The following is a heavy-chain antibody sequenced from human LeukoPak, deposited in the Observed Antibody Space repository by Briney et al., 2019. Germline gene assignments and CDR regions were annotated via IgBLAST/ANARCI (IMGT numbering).Heavy chain of an antibody. Sequence: PSETLSLTCTVSGYSISSGYYWAWIRQPPGKGLEGSGSIFHTGSTYHNPSLKSRVTISVDTSKNQSSLKLNSVTAADTAVYYCARDHSSSSEDYWGQGTLVTVSS. D-gene: IGHD6-13*01. V-gene: IGHV4-38-2*02. J-gene: IGHJ4*02. CDR1: GYSISSGYY. CDR2: IFHTGST. CDR3: ARDHSSSSEDY.